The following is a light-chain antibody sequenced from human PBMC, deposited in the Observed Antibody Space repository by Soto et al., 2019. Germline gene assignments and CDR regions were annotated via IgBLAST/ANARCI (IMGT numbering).Light chain of an antibody. V-gene: IGKV1-39*01. Sequence: DTQMTQSPSTLSASVGDRVTITCRASQSVSMWLAWFQQRPGKAPRLLISTASSLRSGVPSRFNGSRSGTDFTLTISSLQPEDFATYYCQQGYSTPWTFGQGTKVDIK. J-gene: IGKJ1*01. CDR2: TAS. CDR1: QSVSMW. CDR3: QQGYSTPWT.